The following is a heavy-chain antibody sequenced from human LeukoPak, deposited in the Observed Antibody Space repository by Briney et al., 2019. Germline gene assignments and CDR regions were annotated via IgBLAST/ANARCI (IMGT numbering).Heavy chain of an antibody. Sequence: TSETLSLTCSVSGYSLSRGYYWAWIRQPPGRGLEWIGTVYHIGNTYYNPSLESRASMSVDTSTNEFSLTLKSVTAADTAAYYCARAGWIITSAIDYWGQGALVTVSS. CDR1: GYSLSRGYY. J-gene: IGHJ4*02. D-gene: IGHD3-22*01. V-gene: IGHV4-38-2*02. CDR2: VYHIGNT. CDR3: ARAGWIITSAIDY.